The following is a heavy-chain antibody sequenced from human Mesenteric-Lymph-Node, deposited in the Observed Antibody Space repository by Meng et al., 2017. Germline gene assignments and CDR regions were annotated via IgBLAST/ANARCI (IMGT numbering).Heavy chain of an antibody. D-gene: IGHD3-22*01. Sequence: ESLNISCAASESTFSSYEMNWVRQPPGKGLEWIGSIAYSGSTYYHPSLKSRVTISADTSKNQFSLKLSSVTVADTAVYYCARSFDYYDSSGYYYRDYWGQGTLVTVSS. J-gene: IGHJ4*02. CDR1: ESTFSSYE. CDR2: IAYSGST. CDR3: ARSFDYYDSSGYYYRDY. V-gene: IGHV4-38-2*01.